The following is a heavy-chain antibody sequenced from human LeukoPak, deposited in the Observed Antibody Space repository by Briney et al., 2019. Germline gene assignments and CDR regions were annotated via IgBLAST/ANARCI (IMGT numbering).Heavy chain of an antibody. CDR3: ARGAPDILTGWPPGFDY. CDR1: GGTFSSYA. CDR2: IIPIFGTA. V-gene: IGHV1-69*01. D-gene: IGHD3-9*01. Sequence: GSSVKVSCKASGGTFSSYAISWVRQAPGQGLEWMGGIIPIFGTANYAQKFQGRDTITADESTSTAYMELSSLRSEDTAVYYCARGAPDILTGWPPGFDYWGQGTLVTVSS. J-gene: IGHJ4*02.